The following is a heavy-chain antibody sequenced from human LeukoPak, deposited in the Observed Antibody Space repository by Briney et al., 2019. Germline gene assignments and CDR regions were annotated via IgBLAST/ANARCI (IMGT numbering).Heavy chain of an antibody. D-gene: IGHD6-19*01. CDR3: ARSGLGSGWYGSAFDI. V-gene: IGHV1-69*06. CDR2: IIPIFGTA. J-gene: IGHJ3*02. Sequence: GASVKVSCKASGGTFSSYAISWVRQAPGQGLEWMGGIIPIFGTANYAQKFQGRVTITADKSTSTAYMELSSLRSEDTAVYYCARSGLGSGWYGSAFDIWGQGPMVTVSS. CDR1: GGTFSSYA.